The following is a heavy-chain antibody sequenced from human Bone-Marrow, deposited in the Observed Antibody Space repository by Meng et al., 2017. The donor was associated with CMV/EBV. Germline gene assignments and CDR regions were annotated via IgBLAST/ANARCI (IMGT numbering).Heavy chain of an antibody. CDR2: ISYDGSHQ. J-gene: IGHJ5*02. D-gene: IGHD5-12*01. Sequence: AACFTLTPYAMHWVRLAQGKGLEWVALISYDGSHQYYADSMKGRFTISRDNSNNTLYLQMNSLRVEDTAVYYCVREAFSGGYDDGFDPWGQGTLVTVSS. CDR3: VREAFSGGYDDGFDP. CDR1: CFTLTPYA. V-gene: IGHV3-30*04.